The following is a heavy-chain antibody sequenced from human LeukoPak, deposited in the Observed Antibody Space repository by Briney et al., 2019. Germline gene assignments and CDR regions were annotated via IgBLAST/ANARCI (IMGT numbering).Heavy chain of an antibody. CDR3: ARGGIVVVPAATYGMDV. Sequence: SVKVSYKASGGTFSSYAISWVRQAPGQGLEWMGGIIPVFGTANYAQKFQGRVTITADESTSTAYMELSSLRSEDTAVYYCARGGIVVVPAATYGMDVWGQGTTVTVSS. J-gene: IGHJ6*02. D-gene: IGHD2-2*01. CDR2: IIPVFGTA. CDR1: GGTFSSYA. V-gene: IGHV1-69*13.